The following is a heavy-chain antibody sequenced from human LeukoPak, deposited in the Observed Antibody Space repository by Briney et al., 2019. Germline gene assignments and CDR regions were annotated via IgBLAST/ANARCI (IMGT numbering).Heavy chain of an antibody. CDR3: AKDYGTDDSGRRGYLDH. V-gene: IGHV3-33*06. J-gene: IGHJ4*02. CDR1: GFTFSHTG. Sequence: PGGSLRLSCAASGFTFSHTGMFWVRQPPGKGLGWVAIIWYDGSNKYYTDSVKGRFTISRDNSKNTLFLQMDSLRVEDTAVYYCAKDYGTDDSGRRGYLDHWGQGALVTVSS. CDR2: IWYDGSNK. D-gene: IGHD3-10*01.